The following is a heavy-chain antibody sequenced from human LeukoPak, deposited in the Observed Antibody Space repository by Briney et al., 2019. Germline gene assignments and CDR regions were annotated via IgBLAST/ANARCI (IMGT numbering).Heavy chain of an antibody. CDR2: ISYSGST. V-gene: IGHV4-59*01. Sequence: PSETLSLTCTVSGGSLSSYYWSWIRQPPGKELEWIGYISYSGSTNYNPSLKSRVTISVDTSKEQFSLKLSSVAAADSAVYFCARAEDSRSGSCFSGFDYWGQGSLVTVSS. D-gene: IGHD2-15*01. CDR3: ARAEDSRSGSCFSGFDY. CDR1: GGSLSSYY. J-gene: IGHJ4*02.